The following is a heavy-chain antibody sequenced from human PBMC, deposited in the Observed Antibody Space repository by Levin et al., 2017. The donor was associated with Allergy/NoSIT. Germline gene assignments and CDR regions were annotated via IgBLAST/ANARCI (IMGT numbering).Heavy chain of an antibody. Sequence: PGGSLRLSCAASGFTFSSYAMSWVRQAPGKGLEWVSAISGSGGSTYYADSVKGRFTISRDNSKNTLYLQMNSLRAEDTAVYYCAKDLATVVIPVYWYFDLWGRGTLVTVSS. CDR2: ISGSGGST. D-gene: IGHD4-23*01. V-gene: IGHV3-23*01. CDR1: GFTFSSYA. CDR3: AKDLATVVIPVYWYFDL. J-gene: IGHJ2*01.